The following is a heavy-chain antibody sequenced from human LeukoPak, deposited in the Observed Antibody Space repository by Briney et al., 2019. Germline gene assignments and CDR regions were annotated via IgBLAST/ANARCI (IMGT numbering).Heavy chain of an antibody. CDR2: ISWNSGSI. CDR3: AKDVYYDILTGYQAGLFDP. D-gene: IGHD3-9*01. J-gene: IGHJ5*02. CDR1: GFTFDDYA. V-gene: IGHV3-9*01. Sequence: GGSLRLSCAASGFTFDDYAMHWVRQAPGKGLEWVSGISWNSGSIGYADSVKGRFTISRDNAKNSLYLQMNSLRPEDTAVYYCAKDVYYDILTGYQAGLFDPWGQGTLVTVSS.